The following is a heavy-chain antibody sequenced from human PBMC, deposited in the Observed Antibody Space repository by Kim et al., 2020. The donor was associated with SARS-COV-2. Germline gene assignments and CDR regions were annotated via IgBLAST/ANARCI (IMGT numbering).Heavy chain of an antibody. D-gene: IGHD4-17*01. J-gene: IGHJ5*02. V-gene: IGHV3-23*01. CDR2: IGIGGERT. CDR3: AKSVTIVSSPLGS. Sequence: GGSLRLSCAASGFDFSSYAMNWVRQAPGKGLEWVSGIGIGGERTYYADSVNGRFTISRDYQRKTLFLQMNSLRADDTAVYYCAKSVTIVSSPLGSWGQGTLLTVSS. CDR1: GFDFSSYA.